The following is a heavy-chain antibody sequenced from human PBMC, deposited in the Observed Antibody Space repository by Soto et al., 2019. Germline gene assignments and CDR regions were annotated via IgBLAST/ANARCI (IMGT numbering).Heavy chain of an antibody. CDR1: GFTFDDNA. V-gene: IGHV3-9*01. D-gene: IGHD3-16*01. CDR3: AISQDRGGRTTFIY. J-gene: IGHJ4*02. CDR2: INWKSDI. Sequence: GGSLRLSCAVSGFTFDDNAMHWVRQAPEKGLEWVSGINWKSDIGYADSVKGRFTISRDNAENSLYLQMKSLRAEDTALYYCAISQDRGGRTTFIYWGQGTQVTVSS.